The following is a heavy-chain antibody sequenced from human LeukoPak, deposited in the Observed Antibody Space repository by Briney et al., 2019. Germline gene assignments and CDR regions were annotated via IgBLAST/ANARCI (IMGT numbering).Heavy chain of an antibody. D-gene: IGHD1-14*01. CDR1: GYTFTPYF. CDR2: INPTGGST. V-gene: IGHV1-46*01. CDR3: ARDRVIVGGTATYNFDH. J-gene: IGHJ4*02. Sequence: ASVNVSCKASGYTFTPYFVHWVRQAPGQGLEWMGIINPTGGSTTYAQKLQGRVTVTRDMSTSTVYMELSSLTSEDTAVYYCARDRVIVGGTATYNFDHWGQGTLVTVSS.